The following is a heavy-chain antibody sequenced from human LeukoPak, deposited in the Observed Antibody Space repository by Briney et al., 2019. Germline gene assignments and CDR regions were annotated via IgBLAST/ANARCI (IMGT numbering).Heavy chain of an antibody. CDR3: AREGNGLLSKDFDY. CDR2: IGPHSSAT. D-gene: IGHD2/OR15-2a*01. Sequence: SVKVSFKASGYTFTGYYMHWVRPAPGQGLEWMGYIGPHSSATSSPQEFQGRVTMTRDTSMSTAYMELTRLTSDDTAVYYCAREGNGLLSKDFDYWGQGTLVTVSS. V-gene: IGHV1-2*02. J-gene: IGHJ4*02. CDR1: GYTFTGYY.